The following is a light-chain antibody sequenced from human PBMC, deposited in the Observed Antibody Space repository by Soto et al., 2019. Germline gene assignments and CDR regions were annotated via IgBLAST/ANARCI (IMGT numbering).Light chain of an antibody. Sequence: QSALTQPASVSGSPGQSITISCTGTSSDVGGYNYVSWYQQHPGKAPKLMIYEVNNRPSGVSNRFSGSKSDNTASLTISGLQTEDEADYYCSSYTSSSTLYVFGTG. J-gene: IGLJ1*01. CDR3: SSYTSSSTLYV. V-gene: IGLV2-14*01. CDR2: EVN. CDR1: SSDVGGYNY.